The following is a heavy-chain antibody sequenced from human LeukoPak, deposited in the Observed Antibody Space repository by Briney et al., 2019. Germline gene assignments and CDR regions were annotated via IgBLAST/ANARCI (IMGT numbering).Heavy chain of an antibody. V-gene: IGHV1-69*13. Sequence: ASVKVSCKASGYTFTSYYMHWVRQAPGQGLEWMGGIIPIFGTANYAQKFQGRVTITADESTSTAYMELSSLRSEDTAVYYCASYCTNGVCYTGAPNYYFDYWGQGTLVTVSS. CDR1: GYTFTSYY. D-gene: IGHD2-8*01. J-gene: IGHJ4*02. CDR2: IIPIFGTA. CDR3: ASYCTNGVCYTGAPNYYFDY.